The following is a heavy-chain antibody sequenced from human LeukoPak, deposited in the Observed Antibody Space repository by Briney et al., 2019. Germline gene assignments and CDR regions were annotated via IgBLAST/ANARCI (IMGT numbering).Heavy chain of an antibody. V-gene: IGHV3-9*01. Sequence: PGRSLRLSCAASGFTFDDYAMHWVRHAPGKGLEWVSGISWNSGSIGYADSVKGRFTISRDNAKNSLYLQMNSLRAEDTALYYCAKGQQLVLPYSDYWGQGTLVTVSS. CDR1: GFTFDDYA. CDR3: AKGQQLVLPYSDY. CDR2: ISWNSGSI. J-gene: IGHJ4*02. D-gene: IGHD6-13*01.